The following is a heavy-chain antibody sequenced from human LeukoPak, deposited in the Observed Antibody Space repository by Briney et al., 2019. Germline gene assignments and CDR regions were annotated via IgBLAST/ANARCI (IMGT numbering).Heavy chain of an antibody. CDR1: GFTFSNYN. Sequence: QPGGSLRLSCAATGFTFSNYNMDWVRQAPGKGLEWISYIRTGSTTKYYADSVKGRFTISRDDAKNSLYLQMNSLRAEDTALYYCVSERTAPDWDYDYWGQGTLVTVSS. CDR2: IRTGSTTK. J-gene: IGHJ4*02. V-gene: IGHV3-48*04. D-gene: IGHD1-7*01. CDR3: VSERTAPDWDYDY.